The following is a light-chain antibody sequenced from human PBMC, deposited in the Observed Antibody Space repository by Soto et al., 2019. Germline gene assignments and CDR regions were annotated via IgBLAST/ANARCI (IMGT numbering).Light chain of an antibody. CDR3: CAYASSHVV. CDR2: SVT. Sequence: QSALTQPRSVSGSPGQSVTISCTGTSDDVGAYDYVSWYQQHPGKATKRMIYSVTKRPSGVPARFSGSKSGNTASLTISGLQAEDEADYYCCAYASSHVVFGGGTKLTVL. V-gene: IGLV2-11*01. J-gene: IGLJ2*01. CDR1: SDDVGAYDY.